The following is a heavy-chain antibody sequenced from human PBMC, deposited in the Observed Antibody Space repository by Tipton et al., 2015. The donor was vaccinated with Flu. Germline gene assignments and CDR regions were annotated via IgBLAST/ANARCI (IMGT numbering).Heavy chain of an antibody. CDR1: GYSISSGYY. V-gene: IGHV4-38-2*01. D-gene: IGHD3-10*01. CDR3: ARSTYHYGSGSSDY. J-gene: IGHJ4*02. Sequence: TLSLTCAVSGYSISSGYYWGWIRQPPGKGLEWIGSIYHSGSTYYNPSLKSRVTISVDTAKNQFSQRLSSVTAADTAVYYCARSTYHYGSGSSDYWGQGTLVTVSS. CDR2: IYHSGST.